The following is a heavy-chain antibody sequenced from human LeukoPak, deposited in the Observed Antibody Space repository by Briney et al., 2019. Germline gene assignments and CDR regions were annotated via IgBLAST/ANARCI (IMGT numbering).Heavy chain of an antibody. D-gene: IGHD1-26*01. CDR2: ISSNGGST. CDR1: GFTFSRHA. CDR3: ARGAVGAAIDY. Sequence: GGSLRLSCAASGFTFSRHAMHWVRQAPGKGLEYVSVISSNGGSTYYGNSVKGRFTISRDDSKNTLYLQMGSLRTEDMAVYYCARGAVGAAIDYWGQGTLVTVSS. J-gene: IGHJ4*02. V-gene: IGHV3-64*01.